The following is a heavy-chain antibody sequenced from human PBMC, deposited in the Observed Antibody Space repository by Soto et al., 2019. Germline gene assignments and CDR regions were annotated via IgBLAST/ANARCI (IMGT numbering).Heavy chain of an antibody. CDR2: IDPSDSYT. Sequence: AAESKTTSCKGCGYSFTRYWIIWVFQMSGKGLEWMGRIDPSDSYTNYSPSFQGHVTISADKSISTAYLQWSSLKASDTAMYYCARRIAAAGVYGMDVWGQGTTVTVSS. CDR1: GYSFTRYW. J-gene: IGHJ6*01. V-gene: IGHV5-10-1*01. CDR3: ARRIAAAGVYGMDV. D-gene: IGHD6-13*01.